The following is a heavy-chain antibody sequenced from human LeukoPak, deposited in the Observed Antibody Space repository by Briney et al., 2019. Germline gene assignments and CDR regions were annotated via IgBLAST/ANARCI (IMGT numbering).Heavy chain of an antibody. J-gene: IGHJ4*02. D-gene: IGHD3-3*01. CDR3: AKARSHTYYDFWSGNYFDY. CDR2: ISGSGGST. V-gene: IGHV3-23*01. CDR1: GFTFSSYA. Sequence: PGGSLRLSCAASGFTFSSYAMSWVRQAPGKGLEWVSAISGSGGSTYYADSVKGRFTISRDNSKNTLYLQMNSLRAGDTAVYYCAKARSHTYYDFWSGNYFDYWGQGTLVTVSS.